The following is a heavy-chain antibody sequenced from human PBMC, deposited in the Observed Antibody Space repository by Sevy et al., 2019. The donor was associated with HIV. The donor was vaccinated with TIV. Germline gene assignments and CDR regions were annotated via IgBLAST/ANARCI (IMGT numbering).Heavy chain of an antibody. V-gene: IGHV3-7*01. Sequence: GSLRLSCAASGFTFSSYWMSWVRQAPGKGLEWVANIKQDGSEKYYVDSVKGRFTISRDNAKNSLYFKMNSLRAEDTAVYYCAREGSSSWSYRVRVGGGRSYFDYWGQGTLVTVSS. J-gene: IGHJ4*02. D-gene: IGHD6-13*01. CDR3: AREGSSSWSYRVRVGGGRSYFDY. CDR1: GFTFSSYW. CDR2: IKQDGSEK.